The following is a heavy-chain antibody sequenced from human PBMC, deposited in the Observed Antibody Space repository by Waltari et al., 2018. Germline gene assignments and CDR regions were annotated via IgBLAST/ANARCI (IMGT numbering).Heavy chain of an antibody. Sequence: LLVESGGGLVQPGGSLRLSCEASGFTFSDHWMIWVRQDPGKGLHLVATTNQYGNERYYLDSVKGRFTISRDNAKNSLYLQMDSLGVEDTAVYFCAKKGGTMNLWGRGTLVTVSS. CDR2: TNQYGNER. CDR3: AKKGGTMNL. CDR1: GFTFSDHW. V-gene: IGHV3-7*01. J-gene: IGHJ4*02. D-gene: IGHD3-22*01.